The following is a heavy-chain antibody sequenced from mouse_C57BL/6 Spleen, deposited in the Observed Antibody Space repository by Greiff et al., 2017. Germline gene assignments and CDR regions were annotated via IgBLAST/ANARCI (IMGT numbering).Heavy chain of an antibody. D-gene: IGHD1-1*01. CDR2: ISYDGSN. Sequence: EVKLMESGPGLVKPSQSLSLTCSVTGYSITSGYYWNWIRQFPGNKLEWMGYISYDGSNNYNPSLKNRISITRDTSKNQFFLKLNSVTTEDTATYYCARAGYYGSSYSYYWGQGTTLTVSS. CDR1: GYSITSGYY. CDR3: ARAGYYGSSYSYY. V-gene: IGHV3-6*01. J-gene: IGHJ2*01.